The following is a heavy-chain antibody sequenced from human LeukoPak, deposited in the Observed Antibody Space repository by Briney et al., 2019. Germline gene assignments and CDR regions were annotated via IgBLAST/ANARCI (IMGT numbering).Heavy chain of an antibody. CDR2: ISSSGSTI. J-gene: IGHJ4*02. CDR3: ATGMRLAGTFDY. CDR1: GFTFSSYG. Sequence: TGGSLRLSCAASGFTFSSYGMTWGRRAPGKGLGWVSSISSSGSTIYYADSVKGRFTISRDNANNSLYLQMNSLRAEDTAVYYCATGMRLAGTFDYWGQGTLVTVSS. V-gene: IGHV3-48*04. D-gene: IGHD6-19*01.